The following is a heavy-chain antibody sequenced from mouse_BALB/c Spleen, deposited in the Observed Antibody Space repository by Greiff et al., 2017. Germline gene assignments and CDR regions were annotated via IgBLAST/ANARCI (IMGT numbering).Heavy chain of an antibody. CDR2: ISSGGGST. V-gene: IGHV5-12-1*01. CDR3: ARQELGRAWFAY. CDR1: GFAFSSYD. D-gene: IGHD4-1*01. Sequence: EVKVVESGGGLVKPGGSLKLSCAASGFAFSSYDMSWVRQTPEKRLEWVAYISSGGGSTYYPDTVKGRFTISRDNAKNTLYLQMSSLKSEDTAMYYCARQELGRAWFAYWGQGTLVTVSA. J-gene: IGHJ3*01.